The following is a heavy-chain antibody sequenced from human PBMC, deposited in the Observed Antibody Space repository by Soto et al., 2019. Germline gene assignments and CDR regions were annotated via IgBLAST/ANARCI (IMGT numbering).Heavy chain of an antibody. CDR2: ISGSGGST. V-gene: IGHV3-23*01. Sequence: PGGSLRLSCAASGFTFSSYAMSWVRQAPGKGLEWVSAISGSGGSTYYADSVKGRFTISRDNSKNTLYLQMNSLRAEDTAVYYCAKDIRKYSSGWPRTHYYGMDVWGQGATVTVYS. D-gene: IGHD6-19*01. J-gene: IGHJ6*02. CDR3: AKDIRKYSSGWPRTHYYGMDV. CDR1: GFTFSSYA.